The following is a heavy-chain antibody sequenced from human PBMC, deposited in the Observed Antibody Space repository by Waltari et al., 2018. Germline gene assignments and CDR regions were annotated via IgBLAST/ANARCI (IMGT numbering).Heavy chain of an antibody. CDR2: IYHSGST. CDR1: GGSISSGGYS. Sequence: QLQLQESGSGLVKPSQTLSLTCAVSGGSISSGGYSWSWIRQPPGKGLEWIGYIYHSGSTYYNPSLKSRVTISVDRSKNQFSLKLSSVTAADTAVYYCAREGIAARRNWFDPWGQGTLVTVSS. CDR3: AREGIAARRNWFDP. D-gene: IGHD6-6*01. V-gene: IGHV4-30-2*01. J-gene: IGHJ5*02.